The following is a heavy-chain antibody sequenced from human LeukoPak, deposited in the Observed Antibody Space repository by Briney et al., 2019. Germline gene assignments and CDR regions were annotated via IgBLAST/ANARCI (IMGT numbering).Heavy chain of an antibody. V-gene: IGHV1-18*01. CDR1: GYTFTSYG. D-gene: IGHD5-12*01. Sequence: GASVKVSCKASGYTFTSYGISWVRQAPGQGLEWMGWISAYNGNTNYAQKLQGRVTMTTGTSTSTAYMELRSLRSDDTAVYYCAGGYSGYDSGGGLGYWGQGTLVTVSS. CDR2: ISAYNGNT. J-gene: IGHJ4*02. CDR3: AGGYSGYDSGGGLGY.